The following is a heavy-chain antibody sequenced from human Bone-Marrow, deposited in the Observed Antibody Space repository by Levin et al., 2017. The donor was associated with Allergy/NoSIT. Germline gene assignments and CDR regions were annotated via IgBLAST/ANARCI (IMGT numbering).Heavy chain of an antibody. J-gene: IGHJ4*02. Sequence: GASVKVSCAASGFTFSSYAMSWVRQAPGKGLEWVSAISGSGGSTYYADSVKGRFTISRDNSKNTLYLQMNSLRAEDTAVYYCAKDLERGPYYDYVWGSYRRDYWGQGTLVTVSS. CDR3: AKDLERGPYYDYVWGSYRRDY. CDR2: ISGSGGST. CDR1: GFTFSSYA. D-gene: IGHD3-16*02. V-gene: IGHV3-23*01.